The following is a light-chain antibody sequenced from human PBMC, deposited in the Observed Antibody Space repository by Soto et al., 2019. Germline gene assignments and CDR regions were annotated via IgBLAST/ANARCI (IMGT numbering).Light chain of an antibody. V-gene: IGKV1-39*01. CDR2: AAS. J-gene: IGKJ1*01. CDR1: QSISSY. Sequence: DIQMTQSPSSLSASVGDRVTITCRASQSISSYLNWYQQKPGKAAKLLIYAASSLQSGVPSRFSGSRSGTDFTLTISSLQPEDFATYYCQQSYSTPRTFGQGTKVEIK. CDR3: QQSYSTPRT.